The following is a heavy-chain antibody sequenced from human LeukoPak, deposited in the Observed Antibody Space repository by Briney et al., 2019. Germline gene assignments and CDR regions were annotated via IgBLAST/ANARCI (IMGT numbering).Heavy chain of an antibody. CDR3: ARSMVRGVIISPIFDY. Sequence: GGSLRLSCAASGFTFSSYSMNWVRQAPGKGLEWVSYISSSSSTIYYADSVKGRFTISRDNAKNSLYLQMNSLRAEDTAVYYCARSMVRGVIISPIFDYWGQGTLVTVSS. CDR1: GFTFSSYS. V-gene: IGHV3-48*01. CDR2: ISSSSSTI. D-gene: IGHD3-10*01. J-gene: IGHJ4*02.